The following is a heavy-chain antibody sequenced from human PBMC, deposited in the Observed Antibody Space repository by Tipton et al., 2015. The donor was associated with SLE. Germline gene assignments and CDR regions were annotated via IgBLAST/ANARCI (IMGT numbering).Heavy chain of an antibody. CDR1: GESFSGYY. Sequence: TLSLTCAVYGESFSGYYWTWIRQPPGKGLEWIGEVDPSGSTNYNPSLRSRVTISIDTSKNQFSLRLKSVTAADTAVYYCARGGGPRGYYFDKWGQGNLVTVSS. J-gene: IGHJ4*02. D-gene: IGHD3-10*01. CDR3: ARGGGPRGYYFDK. V-gene: IGHV4-34*01. CDR2: VDPSGST.